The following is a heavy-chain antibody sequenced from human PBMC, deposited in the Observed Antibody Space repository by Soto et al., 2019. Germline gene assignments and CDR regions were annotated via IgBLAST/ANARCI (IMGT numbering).Heavy chain of an antibody. J-gene: IGHJ4*02. V-gene: IGHV1-18*01. CDR1: GYTFTTHG. CDR2: ISTYNGNT. Sequence: QPQLVQSGPEVKKAGASVKVSCQASGYTFTTHGISWVRQAPGQGLEWMGWISTYNGNTNYAQKLQGRFTLTADTYTSTDYMELRSLRSDDTAVYYCARVGLDCSGGSCYYAYYFDYWGQGTLVTVSS. D-gene: IGHD2-15*01. CDR3: ARVGLDCSGGSCYYAYYFDY.